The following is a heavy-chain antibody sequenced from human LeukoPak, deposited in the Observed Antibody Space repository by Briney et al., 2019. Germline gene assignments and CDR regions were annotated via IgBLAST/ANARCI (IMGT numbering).Heavy chain of an antibody. Sequence: SVKVSCKDSGGTFSSYTISWVRQAPGQGLEWMGRMIPILGIANYAQKFQGRVTITADKSTTTAYVELSSLRSEDTAVYYCARDRVQVGDGYGTVYYMDVWGKGTTVTVSS. V-gene: IGHV1-69*04. CDR3: ARDRVQVGDGYGTVYYMDV. J-gene: IGHJ6*03. CDR1: GGTFSSYT. CDR2: MIPILGIA. D-gene: IGHD5-24*01.